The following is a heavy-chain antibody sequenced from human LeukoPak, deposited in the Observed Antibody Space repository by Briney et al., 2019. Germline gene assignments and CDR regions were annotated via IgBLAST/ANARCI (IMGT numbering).Heavy chain of an antibody. V-gene: IGHV3-74*01. Sequence: GGSLRLSCAASTLTFSSYWMRWVRQAPGKGLVWVSRIKSDGSTTYYADSVKGRFTISRDNAKNTLYLQMDSLRAEDTAVYYCARATLNTRNAFDIWGQGTMVTVSS. CDR2: IKSDGSTT. CDR3: ARATLNTRNAFDI. J-gene: IGHJ3*02. CDR1: TLTFSSYW. D-gene: IGHD2-15*01.